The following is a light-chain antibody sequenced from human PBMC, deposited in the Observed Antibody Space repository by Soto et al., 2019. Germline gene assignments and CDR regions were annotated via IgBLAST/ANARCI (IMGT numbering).Light chain of an antibody. V-gene: IGLV2-8*01. CDR1: SSDVGGYNY. Sequence: QSVLTQPPSASGSPGQSVTISCTGTSSDVGGYNYVSWYQQHPGKAPKLMIYEVSKRPPGVPDRFSGSKSGNTASLTVSGLRADDEADYYCSSHAGSINVAFGGGTKVTVL. CDR2: EVS. J-gene: IGLJ2*01. CDR3: SSHAGSINVA.